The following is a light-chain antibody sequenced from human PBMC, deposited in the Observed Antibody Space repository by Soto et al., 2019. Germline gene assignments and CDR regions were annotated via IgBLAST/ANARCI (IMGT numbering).Light chain of an antibody. Sequence: DIQMTQTPSTLSASVGDRVTITCRASQSISNWLAWYQQKPGKVPKFLIYDASTLESGVPSRFSGSASGTEFTLTINGLQPDDFATYYCQQYDTYPLTFGGGTKVDIK. CDR3: QQYDTYPLT. CDR1: QSISNW. J-gene: IGKJ4*01. CDR2: DAS. V-gene: IGKV1-5*01.